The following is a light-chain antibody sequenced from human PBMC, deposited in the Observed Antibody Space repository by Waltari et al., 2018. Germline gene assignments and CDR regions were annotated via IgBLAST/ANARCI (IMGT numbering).Light chain of an antibody. V-gene: IGLV2-8*01. CDR2: EVS. Sequence: QSALTQPPSASGSPGQSVTISCTGTSSDVGGFDYVSWYQQHPGKVPRLMIYEVSKRPSGVPDRFSGSKSGHTASLTVSGLQVEDEADYYCSSFAGSSQMLFGGGTKLTVL. J-gene: IGLJ2*01. CDR1: SSDVGGFDY. CDR3: SSFAGSSQML.